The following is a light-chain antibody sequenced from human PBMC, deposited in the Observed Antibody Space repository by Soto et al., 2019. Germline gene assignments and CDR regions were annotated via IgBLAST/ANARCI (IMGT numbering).Light chain of an antibody. CDR2: DAF. V-gene: IGKV1-5*01. Sequence: DIQMTQSPSSLSASVGDRVTITCRASQSISSWLAWYQQKPGKAPKLLIFDAFSLESGVPSRFSGNGSGTDFTLTIASLQPEDFSTYYCQQSDSTPYTFGQGTKVDIK. CDR1: QSISSW. CDR3: QQSDSTPYT. J-gene: IGKJ2*01.